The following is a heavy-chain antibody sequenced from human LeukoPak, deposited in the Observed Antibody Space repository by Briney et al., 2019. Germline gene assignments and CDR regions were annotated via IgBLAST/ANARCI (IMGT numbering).Heavy chain of an antibody. Sequence: GASVKVSCKASGYTFTGYYMHWVRQAPGQGLEWMGWINPNSGGTNYAQKFQGRVTITADESTSTAYMELSSLRSEDTAVYYCARAVDYGKFDYWGQGTLVTVSS. J-gene: IGHJ4*02. CDR3: ARAVDYGKFDY. V-gene: IGHV1-2*02. D-gene: IGHD4-17*01. CDR2: INPNSGGT. CDR1: GYTFTGYY.